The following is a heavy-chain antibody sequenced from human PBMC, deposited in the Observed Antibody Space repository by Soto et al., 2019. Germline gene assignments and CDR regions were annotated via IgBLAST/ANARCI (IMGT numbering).Heavy chain of an antibody. CDR2: ISYDGSNK. V-gene: IGHV3-30-3*01. CDR1: GFTFSSYA. Sequence: QVQLVESGGGVVQPGRSLRLSCAASGFTFSSYAMHWVRQAPGKGLEWVAVISYDGSNKYYADSVKGRFTISRDNSKNTLYLQMNSLRAEDTAVYYCARGVAVAGYYYYGMDVWGQGTTVTVSS. CDR3: ARGVAVAGYYYYGMDV. D-gene: IGHD6-19*01. J-gene: IGHJ6*02.